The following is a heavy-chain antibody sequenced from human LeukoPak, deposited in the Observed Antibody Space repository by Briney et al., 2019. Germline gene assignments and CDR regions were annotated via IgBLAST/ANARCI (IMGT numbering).Heavy chain of an antibody. Sequence: SETLSLTCTVNGDSLSSNYWSWIRQPPGKGLEWIGYISYSGSTNYNPSLKSRVTISVDTSKNQFSLKLSSVTAADTAVYYCARITWYNTGRGFDYWGQGTLVTVSS. D-gene: IGHD6-19*01. J-gene: IGHJ4*02. CDR3: ARITWYNTGRGFDY. CDR1: GDSLSSNY. V-gene: IGHV4-59*01. CDR2: ISYSGST.